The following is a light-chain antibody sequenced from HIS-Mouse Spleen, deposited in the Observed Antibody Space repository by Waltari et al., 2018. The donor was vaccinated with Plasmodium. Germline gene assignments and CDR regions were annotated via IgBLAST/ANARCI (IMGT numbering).Light chain of an antibody. CDR1: SSDVGGYNY. J-gene: IGLJ1*01. CDR3: SSYTSSSTLLYV. CDR2: EVS. V-gene: IGLV2-14*01. Sequence: QSALTQPASVSGSPGQSITISCTGTSSDVGGYNYVSWSKQHPGKAPKLMIYEVSNRPSGVSNRFSGSKSGNTASLTISGLQAEDEADYYCSSYTSSSTLLYVFGTGTKVTVL.